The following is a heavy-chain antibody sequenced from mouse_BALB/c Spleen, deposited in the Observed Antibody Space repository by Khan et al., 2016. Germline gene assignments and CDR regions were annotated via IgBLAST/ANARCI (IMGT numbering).Heavy chain of an antibody. CDR3: ESMGLLYYFDY. CDR2: IYPYNGDT. V-gene: IGHV1S29*02. J-gene: IGHJ2*01. CDR1: GYTFTAYY. Sequence: VQLQQSGPELVKPGASVKISCKASGYTFTAYYIHWVKQSPGQCLEWIGYIYPYNGDTGSHQKFKGKATLTVDKSSSTAYMELRSLTSEDSAVYCCESMGLLYYFDYCGQGTTLTVS. D-gene: IGHD1-1*02.